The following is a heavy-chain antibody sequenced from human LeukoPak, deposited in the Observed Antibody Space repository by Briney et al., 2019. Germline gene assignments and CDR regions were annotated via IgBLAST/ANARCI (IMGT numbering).Heavy chain of an antibody. V-gene: IGHV1-2*02. CDR2: INPNSGGT. D-gene: IGHD3-3*01. Sequence: ASVKVSCKASGYTFTSYYMHWVRQAPGQGLEWVGWINPNSGGTNYAQKFQGRVTMTRDTSISTAYMELSRLRSDDTAVYYCARDLPPAGTYYDFWSGYFPSFYYYYGMDVWGQGTTVTVSS. CDR1: GYTFTSYY. J-gene: IGHJ6*02. CDR3: ARDLPPAGTYYDFWSGYFPSFYYYYGMDV.